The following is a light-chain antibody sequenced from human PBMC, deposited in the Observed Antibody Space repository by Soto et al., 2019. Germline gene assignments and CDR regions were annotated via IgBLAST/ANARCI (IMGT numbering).Light chain of an antibody. Sequence: VLTQSSSASASLGSSVKLTCTLSSWHSSYIIAWHQQQPGKAPRYLMKLEGSGSYNKGSGVPDRFSGSSSGADRYLTISNLQFEDEADYYCETWDSNSWVFGGGTKVTVL. CDR1: SWHSSYI. CDR2: LEGSGSY. CDR3: ETWDSNSWV. V-gene: IGLV4-60*02. J-gene: IGLJ3*02.